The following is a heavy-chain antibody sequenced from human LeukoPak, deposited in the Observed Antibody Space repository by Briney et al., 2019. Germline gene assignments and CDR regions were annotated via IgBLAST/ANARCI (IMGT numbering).Heavy chain of an antibody. Sequence: SETLSLTCTVSGGSISSYHWSWLRQPPGKGLEWIGYIYYSGSTNYNPSLKSRVTISVDTSKNQSSLKLSSVTAADTAVYYCARGGYLSGYMDVWGKGTTVTVSS. CDR1: GGSISSYH. CDR3: ARGGYLSGYMDV. D-gene: IGHD6-13*01. V-gene: IGHV4-59*01. J-gene: IGHJ6*03. CDR2: IYYSGST.